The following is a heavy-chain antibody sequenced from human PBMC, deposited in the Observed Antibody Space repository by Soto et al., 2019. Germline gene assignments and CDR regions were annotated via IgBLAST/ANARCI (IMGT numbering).Heavy chain of an antibody. V-gene: IGHV4-4*02. CDR1: GGSISSSNW. J-gene: IGHJ4*02. Sequence: QVQLQESGPGLVKPSGTQSLTCAVSGGSISSSNWWSWVRQPPGKGLEWIGEIYHSGSTNYNPSLKXXVXIXEDKSKNQFSLKLSSVTAADTAVYYCARRGQQGVDYWGQGTLVTVSS. CDR2: IYHSGST. D-gene: IGHD6-13*01. CDR3: ARRGQQGVDY.